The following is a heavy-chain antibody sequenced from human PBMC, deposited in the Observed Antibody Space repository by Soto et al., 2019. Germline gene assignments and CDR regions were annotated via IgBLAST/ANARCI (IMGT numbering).Heavy chain of an antibody. V-gene: IGHV3-15*07. D-gene: IGHD1-26*01. CDR2: IKSKTDGGTT. J-gene: IGHJ4*02. Sequence: EVQLVESGGGLVKPGGSLRLSCAASGFTFSNAWMNWVRQAPGKGLEWVGRIKSKTDGGTTDYAAPVKGRFTISRDDSKNTLYLQMKSLKTEDTAVYYCTFRIVGATVDYWGQGTLVTVSS. CDR3: TFRIVGATVDY. CDR1: GFTFSNAW.